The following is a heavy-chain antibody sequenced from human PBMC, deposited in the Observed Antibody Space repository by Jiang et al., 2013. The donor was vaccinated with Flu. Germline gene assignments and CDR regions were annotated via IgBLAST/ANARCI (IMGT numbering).Heavy chain of an antibody. V-gene: IGHV4-59*01. CDR2: VYYTGST. CDR1: GGSISSYY. J-gene: IGHJ4*02. D-gene: IGHD1-26*01. Sequence: GPGLVKPSETLSLTCTVSGGSISSYYWSWIRQPPGKGLEWIGYVYYTGSTNYNPSLKSRVTISVDTSKNQFSLKLSSVTTADTAVYYCATFSGNYCVDFWGQGTLVTVSS. CDR3: ATFSGNYCVDF.